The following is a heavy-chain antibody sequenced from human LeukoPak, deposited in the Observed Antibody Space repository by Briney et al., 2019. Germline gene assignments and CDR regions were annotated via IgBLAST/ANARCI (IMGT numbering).Heavy chain of an antibody. CDR3: AKDRIAVTGPLAMDV. CDR1: GFTFDDYA. J-gene: IGHJ6*02. Sequence: GGSLRLSCAASGFTFDDYAMHWVGQAPGKGVEGVSDISWSSGRIVYADSVKGRFTISRDNAKNSLYLQMNGLRPEDTALYYCAKDRIAVTGPLAMDVWGQGTTVIVSS. CDR2: ISWSSGRI. V-gene: IGHV3-9*01. D-gene: IGHD6-19*01.